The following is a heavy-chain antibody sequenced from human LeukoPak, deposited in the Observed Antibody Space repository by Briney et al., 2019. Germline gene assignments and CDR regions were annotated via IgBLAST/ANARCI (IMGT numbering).Heavy chain of an antibody. V-gene: IGHV1-46*01. CDR2: VNPSDGST. Sequence: GASVKVSCKTSGYIFTTYYIHWVRQAPGQGLEWMGIVNPSDGSTDYAQRFQGRLSMTRDTSTNTVHMQLSSLRSEDTAVYYCARVPIASARLGDWFDSWGQGTLVTVSS. CDR1: GYIFTTYY. J-gene: IGHJ5*01. CDR3: ARVPIASARLGDWFDS. D-gene: IGHD6-6*01.